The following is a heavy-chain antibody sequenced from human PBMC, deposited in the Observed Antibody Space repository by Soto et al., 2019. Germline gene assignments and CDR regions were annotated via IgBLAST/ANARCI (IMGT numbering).Heavy chain of an antibody. D-gene: IGHD3-3*01. CDR1: GYTFTSYA. J-gene: IGHJ6*02. Sequence: QVQLVQSGAEEKKPGASVKVSCKASGYTFTSYAMHWVRQAPGQRLEWMGWINAGNGNTKYSQKFQGRVTITRDTSASTDYMELSSLRSEDTAVYYCARDSDFGVVIKISYYGMDVWGQGTTVTVSS. CDR2: INAGNGNT. CDR3: ARDSDFGVVIKISYYGMDV. V-gene: IGHV1-3*05.